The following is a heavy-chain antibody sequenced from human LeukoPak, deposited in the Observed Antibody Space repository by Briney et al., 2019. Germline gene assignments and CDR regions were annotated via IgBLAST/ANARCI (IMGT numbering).Heavy chain of an antibody. CDR1: GGTFSSYA. Sequence: SVKVTCKASGGTFSSYAISWVRQAPGQGLEWMGGIIPIFGTANYAQKFQGRVTITTDESTSTAYMELSSLRSEDTAVYYCASLVDGDYFDYWGQGTLVTVSS. V-gene: IGHV1-69*05. J-gene: IGHJ4*02. CDR2: IIPIFGTA. CDR3: ASLVDGDYFDY. D-gene: IGHD2-15*01.